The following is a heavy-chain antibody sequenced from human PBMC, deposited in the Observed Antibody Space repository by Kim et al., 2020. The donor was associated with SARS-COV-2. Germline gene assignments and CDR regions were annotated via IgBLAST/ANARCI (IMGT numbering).Heavy chain of an antibody. D-gene: IGHD3-10*01. Sequence: YSAGSVKGRFTISQDNSKNTLYLQMNSLRAEDTAVYYCARDSEDSGSYLDYWGQGTLVTVSS. V-gene: IGHV3-30*01. CDR3: ARDSEDSGSYLDY. J-gene: IGHJ4*02.